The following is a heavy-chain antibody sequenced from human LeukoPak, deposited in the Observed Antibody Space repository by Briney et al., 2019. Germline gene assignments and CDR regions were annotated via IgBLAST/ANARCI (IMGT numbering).Heavy chain of an antibody. CDR3: AREGGYYYDSSGYYSDYFDY. CDR1: GFTFSSYS. J-gene: IGHJ4*02. V-gene: IGHV3-21*01. Sequence: PGGSLRLSCAASGFTFSSYSMNWVRQAPGKGLEWVSSISSSSSYIYYADSVKGRFTISRDNAKNSLYLQMNSLRAEDTAVYYCAREGGYYYDSSGYYSDYFDYWGQGTLVTVSS. D-gene: IGHD3-22*01. CDR2: ISSSSSYI.